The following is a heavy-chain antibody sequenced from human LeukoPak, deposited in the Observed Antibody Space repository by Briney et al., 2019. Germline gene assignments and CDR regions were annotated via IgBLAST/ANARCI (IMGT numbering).Heavy chain of an antibody. CDR3: AKVRYDFWSGISGGDY. Sequence: PGGSLRLSCAASGFTFSSYAMSWVRQAPGKGLEWVSAISGSGGSTYYADSVKGRFTISRDNSKNTLYLQMNSLRAEDTAVYYCAKVRYDFWSGISGGDYWGQGTLVTVSS. J-gene: IGHJ4*02. CDR2: ISGSGGST. V-gene: IGHV3-23*01. CDR1: GFTFSSYA. D-gene: IGHD3-3*01.